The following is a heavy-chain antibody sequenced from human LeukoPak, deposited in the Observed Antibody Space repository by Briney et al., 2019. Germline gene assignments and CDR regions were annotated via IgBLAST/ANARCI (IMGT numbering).Heavy chain of an antibody. CDR3: ARYYPYSGSYYSFDY. CDR1: GFTFSSYW. Sequence: GGSLRLSCAASGFTFSSYWMHWVRQAPGKGLVWVSRINPDGSSTTYADSVKGRFTISRDNAKNTLYLQMNSLRAEDTAVYYCARYYPYSGSYYSFDYWGQGTLVTVSS. D-gene: IGHD1-26*01. CDR2: INPDGSST. V-gene: IGHV3-74*01. J-gene: IGHJ4*02.